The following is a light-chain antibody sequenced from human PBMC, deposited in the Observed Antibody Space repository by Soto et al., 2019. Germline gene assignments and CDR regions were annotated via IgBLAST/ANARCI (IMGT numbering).Light chain of an antibody. Sequence: HSVLTQPASVSGSPGQSITISCTGSTSDVGSYKLVSWYQQHPGKAPKLMIYDDTKRPSGVSTRFSGSKSASTASLTISGLQAEDEADYYCCSYGGRNTYIFATGTKSPS. CDR2: DDT. J-gene: IGLJ1*01. V-gene: IGLV2-23*01. CDR3: CSYGGRNTYI. CDR1: TSDVGSYKL.